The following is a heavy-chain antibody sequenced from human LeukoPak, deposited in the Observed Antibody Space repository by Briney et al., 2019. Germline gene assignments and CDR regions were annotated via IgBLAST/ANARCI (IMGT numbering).Heavy chain of an antibody. Sequence: KPSETLSLTFTVSGYSIAHGFFGAWIRQPPGGGLEWIGSLYDSGTTYYNTSLKSRISTSVDTSKNQFSLKLRLVTAADTDVYYCARVAVQRDINDWYFDLWGRGTLVTVSS. V-gene: IGHV4-38-2*02. D-gene: IGHD2-15*01. CDR1: GYSIAHGFF. CDR3: ARVAVQRDINDWYFDL. CDR2: LYDSGTT. J-gene: IGHJ2*01.